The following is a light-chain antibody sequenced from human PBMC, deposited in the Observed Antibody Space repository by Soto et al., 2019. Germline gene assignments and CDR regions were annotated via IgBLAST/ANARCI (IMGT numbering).Light chain of an antibody. J-gene: IGLJ3*02. CDR1: NSNIGRNY. Sequence: QSVLTQPPSVSASPGQTVTISCFGSNSNIGRNYVSWYQQLPGTAPKLLIYGNNNRHSGITDRISGSESGTSATLGITGLQPGDEADYDCETWDNTLSVEVFGGGTKLTVL. CDR2: GNN. V-gene: IGLV1-51*01. CDR3: ETWDNTLSVEV.